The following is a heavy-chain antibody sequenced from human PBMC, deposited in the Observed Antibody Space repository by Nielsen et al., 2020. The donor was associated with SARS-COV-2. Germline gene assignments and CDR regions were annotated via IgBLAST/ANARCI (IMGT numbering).Heavy chain of an antibody. J-gene: IGHJ4*02. CDR3: ATVIGSNVLRYFDWAY. CDR1: GYTLTELS. CDR2: FDPEDGET. D-gene: IGHD3-9*01. Sequence: ASVKVSCKVSGYTLTELSMHWVRQAPGKGLEWMGGFDPEDGETIYAQKFQGRVTMTEDTFTDTAYMELSSLRSEDTAVYYCATVIGSNVLRYFDWAYWGQGTLVTVSS. V-gene: IGHV1-24*01.